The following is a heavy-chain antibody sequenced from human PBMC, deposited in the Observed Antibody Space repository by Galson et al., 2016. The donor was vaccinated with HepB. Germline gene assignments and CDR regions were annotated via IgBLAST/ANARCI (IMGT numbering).Heavy chain of an antibody. J-gene: IGHJ4*02. CDR3: ARDYGYSSGWRHFDY. CDR1: GGTFSSYA. D-gene: IGHD6-19*01. V-gene: IGHV1-69*13. CDR2: IITIFGTA. Sequence: SVKVSCKASGGTFSSYAISWVRQAPGQGLEWMGVIITIFGTANYAQKFQGRVTITADESTSTAYMELSSLRSEDTAVYYCARDYGYSSGWRHFDYWAQGTLVTVSS.